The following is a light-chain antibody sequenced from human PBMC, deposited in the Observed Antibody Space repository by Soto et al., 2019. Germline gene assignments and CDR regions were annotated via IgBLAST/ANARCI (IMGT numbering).Light chain of an antibody. V-gene: IGKV1-5*03. CDR3: QHYNSYSEA. CDR2: KAS. CDR1: QTISSW. Sequence: DIQRTQSPSTLSGSVGDRVTITCRASQTISSWLAWYQQKPGKAPKLLIYKASTLKSGVPSRFSGSGSGTEFNLTISRLQPDDFATYYCQHYNSYSEAFGQGTKVDIK. J-gene: IGKJ1*01.